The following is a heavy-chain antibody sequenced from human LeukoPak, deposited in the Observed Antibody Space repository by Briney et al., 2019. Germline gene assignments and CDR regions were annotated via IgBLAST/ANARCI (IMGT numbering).Heavy chain of an antibody. CDR1: GGTFSSYA. Sequence: SVKVSCKASGGTFSSYALSWVRRAPGQGLEWMGRIIPIFGTANYAQKFQGRVTITADKSTSTAYMELSSLRSEDTAVYYCAREGYCSSTSCLNWFDPWGQGTLVTVSS. J-gene: IGHJ5*02. D-gene: IGHD2-2*01. V-gene: IGHV1-69*06. CDR2: IIPIFGTA. CDR3: AREGYCSSTSCLNWFDP.